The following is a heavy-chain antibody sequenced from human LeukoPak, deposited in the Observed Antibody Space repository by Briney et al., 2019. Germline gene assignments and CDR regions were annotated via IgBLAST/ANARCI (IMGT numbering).Heavy chain of an antibody. CDR3: ARSPLRPYSSSPDYYYYYGMDV. CDR2: IIPIFGTA. J-gene: IGHJ6*02. Sequence: ASVKVSCKASGGTFSSYAISWVRQAPGQGLEWMGGIIPIFGTANYAQKFQGRVTITADESTSTAYMELSSLRSEDTAVYYCARSPLRPYSSSPDYYYYYGMDVWGQGTTVAVSS. CDR1: GGTFSSYA. V-gene: IGHV1-69*13. D-gene: IGHD6-13*01.